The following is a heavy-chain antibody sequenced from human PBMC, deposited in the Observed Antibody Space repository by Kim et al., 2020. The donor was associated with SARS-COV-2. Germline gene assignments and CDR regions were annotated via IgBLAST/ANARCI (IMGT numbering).Heavy chain of an antibody. V-gene: IGHV1-2*06. CDR2: INPNSGGT. D-gene: IGHD6-19*01. Sequence: ASVKVSCKASGYTFTGYYMHWVRQAPGQGLEWMGRINPNSGGTNYAQKFQGRVTMTRDTSISTAYMELSRLRSDDTAVYYCARDRLAGANWFDPWGQGTLVTVSS. CDR1: GYTFTGYY. CDR3: ARDRLAGANWFDP. J-gene: IGHJ5*02.